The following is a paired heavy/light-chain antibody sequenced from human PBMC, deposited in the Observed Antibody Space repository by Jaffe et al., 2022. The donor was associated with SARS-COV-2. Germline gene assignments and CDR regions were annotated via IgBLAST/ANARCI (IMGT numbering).Light chain of an antibody. CDR1: SSNIGSNP. J-gene: IGLJ1*01. CDR2: STN. CDR3: AAWDDSLNGSGV. V-gene: IGLV1-44*01. Sequence: QSVLTQPPSASGTPGQRVTISCSGSSSNIGSNPVNWYQQLPGSAPKLLIYSTNQRPSGVPDRFSGSKSGTSASLAISGLQSEDEADYYCAAWDDSLNGSGVFGTGTKVTVL.
Heavy chain of an antibody. J-gene: IGHJ6*02. CDR1: GGSITSDSYY. Sequence: QVQLQESGPGLVKPSQTLSLTCSVSGGSITSDSYYWSWIRQPAGKGLEWIGRMYVTGDSHYNPSLKSRVTISIDTSKNQFSLKLGSVTAADTAVYYCARDAPQQDTLTQNYYYYNMDVWGQGTTVTVSS. V-gene: IGHV4-61*02. CDR2: MYVTGDS. CDR3: ARDAPQQDTLTQNYYYYNMDV. D-gene: IGHD3-9*01.